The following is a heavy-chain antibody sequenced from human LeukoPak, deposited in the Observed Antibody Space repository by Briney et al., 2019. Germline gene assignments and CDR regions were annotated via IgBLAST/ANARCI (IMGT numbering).Heavy chain of an antibody. D-gene: IGHD1-1*01. V-gene: IGHV4-59*02. CDR3: ARDRRVLLSDYFDY. J-gene: IGHJ4*02. Sequence: PSETLSLTCTVSGSSVSNYYWNWIRQPPGKGLEWLGHISYSGSTIYNPSLNSRVTISLDTSKNQFSLNLNSVTAADTAVYYCARDRRVLLSDYFDYWGQGTLVTVSS. CDR1: GSSVSNYY. CDR2: ISYSGST.